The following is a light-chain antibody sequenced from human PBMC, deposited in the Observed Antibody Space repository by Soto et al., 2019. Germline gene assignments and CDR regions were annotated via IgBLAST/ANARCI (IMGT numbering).Light chain of an antibody. Sequence: DIQMTQSPSSLSASVGDRVTITCQASQDISNYLNWYQQKPGKAPKLLIYDASNLGTGVPSRFSGSGSGTDFTFTISSLQPEDIATYYCQQYDNLPWTFGQGTKVDIK. CDR1: QDISNY. CDR3: QQYDNLPWT. V-gene: IGKV1-33*01. CDR2: DAS. J-gene: IGKJ1*01.